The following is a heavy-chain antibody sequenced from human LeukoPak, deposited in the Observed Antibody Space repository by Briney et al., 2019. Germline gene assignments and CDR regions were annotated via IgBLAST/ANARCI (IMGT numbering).Heavy chain of an antibody. J-gene: IGHJ6*03. CDR2: INHSGST. CDR3: ARQEWYYGSGSYYYYYYYMDV. Sequence: PSETLSLTCAVSGGSFSGYYWSWIRQPPGKGLEWIGEINHSGSTNYNPSLKSRVTISVDTSKNQFSLKLSSVTAADTGVYYCARQEWYYGSGSYYYYYYYMDVWGKGTTVTVSS. D-gene: IGHD3-10*01. CDR1: GGSFSGYY. V-gene: IGHV4-34*01.